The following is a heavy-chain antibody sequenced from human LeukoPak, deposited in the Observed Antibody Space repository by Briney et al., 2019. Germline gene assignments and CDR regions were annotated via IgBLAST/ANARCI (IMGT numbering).Heavy chain of an antibody. CDR2: MNPKSGNT. D-gene: IGHD6-19*01. CDR3: ARRAVDNSYYYYMDV. V-gene: IGHV1-8*03. CDR1: GYTFTSYD. Sequence: GSVKVSCKASGYTFTSYDINWVRQATAQGLEWMGWMNPKSGNTGYAQKFQGRVTITRNTSISTAYMEVSSLRYEDTAVYYCARRAVDNSYYYYMDVWGKGTTVTVSS. J-gene: IGHJ6*03.